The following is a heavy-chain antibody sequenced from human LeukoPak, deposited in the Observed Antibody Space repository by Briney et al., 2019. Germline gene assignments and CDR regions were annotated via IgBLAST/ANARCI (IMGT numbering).Heavy chain of an antibody. V-gene: IGHV1-2*02. D-gene: IGHD5-18*01. CDR2: INPNNGGT. CDR1: GYIFIDYY. J-gene: IGHJ5*02. CDR3: ARDKNTAVSAFDP. Sequence: ASVKVSCKTSGYIFIDYYLHWVRQAPGQGLEWMGWINPNNGGTHYAQKFQGRVTVTRDTSIRTAYVELSGLRSDDTALYYCARDKNTAVSAFDPWGQGTLVTVSS.